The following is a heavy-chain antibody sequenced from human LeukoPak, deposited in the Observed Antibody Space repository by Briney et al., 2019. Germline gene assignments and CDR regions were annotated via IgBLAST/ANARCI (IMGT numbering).Heavy chain of an antibody. J-gene: IGHJ4*02. V-gene: IGHV3-23*01. Sequence: GGSLRLSCAASGFTFTSYSMNWVRQAPGKGLEWVSTISGGGGSTYYADSVKGRFTISRDKSKNTLYLQVNSLRAEDTAVYYCAKGGKWDVTPFDYWGQGTLVTVSS. D-gene: IGHD1-26*01. CDR2: ISGGGGST. CDR3: AKGGKWDVTPFDY. CDR1: GFTFTSYS.